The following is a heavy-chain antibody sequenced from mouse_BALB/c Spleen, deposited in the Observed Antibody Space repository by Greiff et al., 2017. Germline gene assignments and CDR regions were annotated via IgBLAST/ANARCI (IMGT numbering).Heavy chain of an antibody. V-gene: IGHV5-12-2*01. CDR1: GFTFSSYT. CDR3: ARPDTYWYFDV. Sequence: EVQRVESGGGLVQPGGSLKLSCAASGFTFSSYTMSWVRQTPEKRLEWVAYISNGGGSTYYPDTVKGRFTISRDNAKNTLYLQMSSLKSEDTAMYYCARPDTYWYFDVWGAGTTVTVSS. J-gene: IGHJ1*01. CDR2: ISNGGGST.